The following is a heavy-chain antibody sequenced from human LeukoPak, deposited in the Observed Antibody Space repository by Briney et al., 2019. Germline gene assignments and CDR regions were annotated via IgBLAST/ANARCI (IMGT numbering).Heavy chain of an antibody. CDR1: GFTLSSYW. V-gene: IGHV3-74*01. J-gene: IGHJ4*02. D-gene: IGHD2/OR15-2a*01. CDR2: INSDGSTT. Sequence: PGGSLRLSCAASGFTLSSYWMHWVRQAPGKGLVWVSSINSDGSTTNYADSVKGRFTISRDNARNTLYLQMNSLRAEDTAVYYCAGYLSGPGDYWGQGTLVTVSS. CDR3: AGYLSGPGDY.